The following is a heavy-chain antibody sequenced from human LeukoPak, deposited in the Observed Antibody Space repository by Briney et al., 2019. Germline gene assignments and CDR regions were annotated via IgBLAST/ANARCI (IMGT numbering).Heavy chain of an antibody. D-gene: IGHD4-11*01. CDR3: ARDFGHTVTTTYYGMDV. V-gene: IGHV1-46*01. Sequence: ASVKVSCKASGYTFTSYDINWVRQATGQGLEWMGIINPSGGSTSYAQKFQGRVTMTRDTSTSTVYMELSSLRSEDTAVYYCARDFGHTVTTTYYGMDVWGQGTTVTVSS. J-gene: IGHJ6*02. CDR2: INPSGGST. CDR1: GYTFTSYD.